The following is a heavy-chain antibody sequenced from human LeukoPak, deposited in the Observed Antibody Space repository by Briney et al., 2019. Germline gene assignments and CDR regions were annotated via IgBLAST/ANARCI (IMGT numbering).Heavy chain of an antibody. CDR2: IKEDGSEK. CDR1: GFTYSTYR. J-gene: IGHJ3*02. D-gene: IGHD6-6*01. V-gene: IGHV3-7*01. CDR3: ARDYLPCSCSSIAAFDI. Sequence: PGGPLSLSCAASGFTYSTYRMIWARQAPGKAREWVAHIKEDGSEKYYVDSEKGRYTISRDHTKIPLLLQLDSLRAEDTAVLYCARDYLPCSCSSIAAFDIWGQGTMVTVSS.